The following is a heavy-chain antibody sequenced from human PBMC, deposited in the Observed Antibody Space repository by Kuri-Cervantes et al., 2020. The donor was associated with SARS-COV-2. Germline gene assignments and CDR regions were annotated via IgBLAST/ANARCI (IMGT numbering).Heavy chain of an antibody. CDR1: GDSVSSNSAA. Sequence: LRLSCAISGDSVSSNSAAWNWIRQSPSRGLEWLGRTYYRSKWYNDYAVSVKSRITINPDTSKNQFSLQLNSVTPEDTAVYYCARDRYCSAGSCTLFDCWGQGTRVTVSS. V-gene: IGHV6-1*01. CDR3: ARDRYCSAGSCTLFDC. J-gene: IGHJ4*02. CDR2: TYYRSKWYN. D-gene: IGHD2-15*01.